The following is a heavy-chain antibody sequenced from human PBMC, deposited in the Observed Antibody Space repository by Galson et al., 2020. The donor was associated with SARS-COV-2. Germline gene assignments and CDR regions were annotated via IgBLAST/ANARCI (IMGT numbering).Heavy chain of an antibody. Sequence: GGSLRLSCAASGFTFDDYAMHWVRQAPGKGLEWVSGISWNRGSIGYADSVKGRFTISRDNAKNSLYLQMNSLRAEDTALYYCAKDRSCSSTSCYDGFDYWGQGTLVTVSS. V-gene: IGHV3-9*01. CDR3: AKDRSCSSTSCYDGFDY. J-gene: IGHJ4*02. D-gene: IGHD2-2*01. CDR2: ISWNRGSI. CDR1: GFTFDDYA.